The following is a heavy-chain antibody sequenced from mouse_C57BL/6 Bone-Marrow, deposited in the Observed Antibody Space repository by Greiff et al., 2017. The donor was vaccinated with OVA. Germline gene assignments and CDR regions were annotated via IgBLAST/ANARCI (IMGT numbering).Heavy chain of an antibody. Sequence: VQLKESGPGLVAPSQSLSITCNVSGFSLTSYGVDWVRQPPGKGLEWLGVIWGGGSTNYTSALMSSLSISKDNSKSQVILKMNSLQTDDTAMYYCAKHDYRKTGAWVAYWGQGTLVTVSA. CDR1: GFSLTSYG. D-gene: IGHD2-14*01. CDR3: AKHDYRKTGAWVAY. CDR2: IWGGGST. J-gene: IGHJ3*01. V-gene: IGHV2-9*01.